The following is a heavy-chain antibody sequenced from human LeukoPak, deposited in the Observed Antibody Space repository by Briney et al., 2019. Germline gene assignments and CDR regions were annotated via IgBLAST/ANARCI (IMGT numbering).Heavy chain of an antibody. J-gene: IGHJ4*02. V-gene: IGHV5-51*01. CDR1: GYTFTTYW. CDR3: ARRSGSYGLHY. Sequence: GESLKISCKGSGYTFTTYWIGWVRQMPGKGLEWMGIIYPGDSETRYSPSFQGQVTISADKSISTAYLQWSSLKASDTAVYYCARRSGSYGLHYCGQGTLVTVYS. CDR2: IYPGDSET. D-gene: IGHD6-19*01.